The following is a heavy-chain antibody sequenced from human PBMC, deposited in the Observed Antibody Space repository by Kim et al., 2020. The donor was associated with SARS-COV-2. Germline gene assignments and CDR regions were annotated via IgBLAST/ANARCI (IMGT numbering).Heavy chain of an antibody. CDR1: GGSISSYY. J-gene: IGHJ3*02. V-gene: IGHV4-59*08. Sequence: SETLSLTCTVSGGSISSYYWSWIRQPPGKGLEWIGYIYYSGSTNYNPSLKSRVTISVDTSKNQFSLKLSSVIAADTAVYYCARHDIGGSWSWSLHAFDIWGQGTMVTVSS. CDR2: IYYSGST. CDR3: ARHDIGGSWSWSLHAFDI. D-gene: IGHD3-10*01.